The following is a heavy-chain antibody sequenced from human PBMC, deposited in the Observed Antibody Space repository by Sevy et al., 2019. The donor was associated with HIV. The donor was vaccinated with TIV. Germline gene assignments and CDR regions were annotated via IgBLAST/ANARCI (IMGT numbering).Heavy chain of an antibody. J-gene: IGHJ3*02. Sequence: QLGGSLRLSCAASGFTVSSNYMSWVRQAPGKGLEWVSVIYSGGSTHYADSVKGRFTISRDNSKNTLYLQMNSLRAEDTAVYYCARDRGGTGTTIDDAFDIWGQGTMVTVSS. CDR1: GFTVSSNY. D-gene: IGHD1-1*01. CDR2: IYSGGST. CDR3: ARDRGGTGTTIDDAFDI. V-gene: IGHV3-53*01.